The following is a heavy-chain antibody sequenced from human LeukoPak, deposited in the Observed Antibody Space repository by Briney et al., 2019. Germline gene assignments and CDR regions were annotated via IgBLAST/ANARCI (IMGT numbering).Heavy chain of an antibody. Sequence: GGSLRLSCEGSGFSFSSYWMTWVRQLPGKGLEWVANIKQDGSEKYYVDSVKGRFTISRDNAKNSLYLQMNSLRAEDTAVYYCANNGDYGHIDYWGQGTLVTVSS. V-gene: IGHV3-7*01. CDR1: GFSFSSYW. J-gene: IGHJ4*02. CDR3: ANNGDYGHIDY. CDR2: IKQDGSEK. D-gene: IGHD4-17*01.